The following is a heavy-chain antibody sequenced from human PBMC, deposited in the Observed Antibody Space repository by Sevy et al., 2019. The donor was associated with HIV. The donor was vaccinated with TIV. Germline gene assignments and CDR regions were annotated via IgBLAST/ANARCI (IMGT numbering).Heavy chain of an antibody. D-gene: IGHD3-3*01. CDR3: AGAFAFNYDFWSGSGFDYYYYGMDV. V-gene: IGHV3-21*01. Sequence: GGSLRLSCAASGFTFSSYSMNWVRQAPGKGLEWVSSISSSSSYIYYAGSVKGRFTISRDNAKNSLYLQMNSLRAEDTAVYYCAGAFAFNYDFWSGSGFDYYYYGMDVWGQGTTVTVSS. J-gene: IGHJ6*02. CDR2: ISSSSSYI. CDR1: GFTFSSYS.